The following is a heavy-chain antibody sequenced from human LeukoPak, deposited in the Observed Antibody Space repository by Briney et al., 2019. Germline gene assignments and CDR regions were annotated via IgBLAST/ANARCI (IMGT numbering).Heavy chain of an antibody. Sequence: GGSLRLSCAASGFTFSSYGMHWVRQAPGKGLEWVAVIWYDGSNKYYADSVKGRFTISRDNSKNTLYLQMNSLRAEDTALYYCAKGLYDSSGYPSDYWGQGTLVTVSS. CDR3: AKGLYDSSGYPSDY. D-gene: IGHD3-22*01. V-gene: IGHV3-33*06. CDR1: GFTFSSYG. J-gene: IGHJ4*02. CDR2: IWYDGSNK.